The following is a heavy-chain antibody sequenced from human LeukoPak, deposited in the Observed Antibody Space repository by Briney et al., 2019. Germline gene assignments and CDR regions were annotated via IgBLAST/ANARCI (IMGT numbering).Heavy chain of an antibody. D-gene: IGHD3-10*01. CDR2: ISSSSSYI. V-gene: IGHV3-21*01. CDR3: ASTYGGGRFYYNYDRDV. Sequence: GGSLRFSCAASGFTFSSYSMNGVRQAPGKGLEWVSSISSSSSYIYYADSVKGRFTISRDNAKNSLYLQMNSLRAEDTAVYYCASTYGGGRFYYNYDRDVGEKGPTATVP. J-gene: IGHJ6*04. CDR1: GFTFSSYS.